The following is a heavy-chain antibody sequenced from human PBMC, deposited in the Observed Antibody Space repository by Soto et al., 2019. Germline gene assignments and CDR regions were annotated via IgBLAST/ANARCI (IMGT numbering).Heavy chain of an antibody. CDR3: ARTVTTLPEYFDY. CDR1: GYTFTSYG. Sequence: QVQLVQSGAEVKKPGASVKVSCKASGYTFTSYGISWVRQAPGQGLEWMGWISAYNGNTNYAQKLQGRVTMTPDTRTSAAYREPRSLSSDDTAVYYSARTVTTLPEYFDYWGQGSMVTVSS. CDR2: ISAYNGNT. V-gene: IGHV1-18*01. J-gene: IGHJ4*02. D-gene: IGHD4-17*01.